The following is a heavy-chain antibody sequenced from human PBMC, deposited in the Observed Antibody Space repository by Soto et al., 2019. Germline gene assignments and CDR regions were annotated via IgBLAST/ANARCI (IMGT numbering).Heavy chain of an antibody. V-gene: IGHV1-3*01. CDR1: GYTFTSYA. D-gene: IGHD3-9*01. J-gene: IGHJ6*02. CDR2: INPNNGNT. CDR3: ARERTTISMDV. Sequence: ASVKVSCKASGYTFTSYAMHWVRQAPGQRLKWMGWINPNNGNTKYSQKIQGRVTITRNTSISTAYMELSSMRSEDTAVYYCARERTTISMDVWGQGTTVTVSS.